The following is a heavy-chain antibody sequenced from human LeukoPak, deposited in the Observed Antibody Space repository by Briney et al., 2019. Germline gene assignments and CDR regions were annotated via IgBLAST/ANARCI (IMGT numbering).Heavy chain of an antibody. D-gene: IGHD4-17*01. V-gene: IGHV3-23*01. CDR3: AKVSRGTVTTRSYAFDI. CDR2: ISKSGANT. CDR1: GFPLTDFA. Sequence: GGSLRLSCAASGFPLTDFAMSWVRHAPGKGLAWVSLISKSGANTHYADSVKGRFTISRDNSKNTLYLQMNSLRAEDTAVYYCAKVSRGTVTTRSYAFDIWGQGTMVTVSS. J-gene: IGHJ3*02.